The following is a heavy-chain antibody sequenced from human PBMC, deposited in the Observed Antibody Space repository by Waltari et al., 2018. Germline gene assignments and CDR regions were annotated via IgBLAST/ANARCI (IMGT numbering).Heavy chain of an antibody. CDR1: GRSFSGYS. CDR3: APRRRDGYNRGDAFDI. V-gene: IGHV4-34*01. J-gene: IGHJ3*02. Sequence: QVQLQQWGAGLLKPSETLSLTCAVYGRSFSGYSWRWIRQPPGKGLEWIGEINHSGSTNYNPSLKSRVTISVDTSKNQFSLKLSSVTAADTAVYYCAPRRRDGYNRGDAFDIWGQGTMVTVSS. CDR2: INHSGST. D-gene: IGHD5-12*01.